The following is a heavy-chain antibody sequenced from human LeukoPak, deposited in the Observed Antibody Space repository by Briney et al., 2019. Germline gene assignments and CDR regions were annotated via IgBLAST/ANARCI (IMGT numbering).Heavy chain of an antibody. CDR1: GFTFSSYG. CDR2: ISYDGSNK. CDR3: ARGGYYDILTGYYNVRAFDY. D-gene: IGHD3-9*01. Sequence: GGSLRLSCAASGFTFSSYGMHWVRQAPGKGLEWVAVISYDGSNKYYADSVKGRFTISRDNSKNTLYLQMNSLRAEDTAVYYCARGGYYDILTGYYNVRAFDYWGQGTLVTVSS. J-gene: IGHJ4*02. V-gene: IGHV3-30*19.